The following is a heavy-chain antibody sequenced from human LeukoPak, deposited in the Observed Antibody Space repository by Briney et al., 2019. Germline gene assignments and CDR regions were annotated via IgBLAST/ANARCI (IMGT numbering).Heavy chain of an antibody. CDR2: IHYTGST. J-gene: IGHJ5*02. CDR1: GGSISSYY. D-gene: IGHD3-10*01. CDR3: ARGGYYGSGNDFRFDP. Sequence: SETLSLSCTVSGGSISSYYWSWIRQSPGKGLECIGYIHYTGSTNYNPSLKSRVTISVETSKNQFSLKLKSVTAADTAVYYCARGGYYGSGNDFRFDPWGQGTLVTVSS. V-gene: IGHV4-59*01.